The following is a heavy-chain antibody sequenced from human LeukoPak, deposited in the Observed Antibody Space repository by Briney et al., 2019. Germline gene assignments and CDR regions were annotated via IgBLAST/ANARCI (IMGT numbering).Heavy chain of an antibody. CDR2: IYHSGST. J-gene: IGHJ3*02. CDR1: GGSISSGGYS. V-gene: IGHV4-30-2*01. Sequence: SETLSLTCAVSGGSISSGGYSWSWIRQPPGKGLEWIGYIYHSGSTFYNPSLKSRVTISVDRSKNQFSLKLSSVTAADTAVYYCARGEYYYDSSGYGRGRAFDIWGQGTMVTVSS. CDR3: ARGEYYYDSSGYGRGRAFDI. D-gene: IGHD3-22*01.